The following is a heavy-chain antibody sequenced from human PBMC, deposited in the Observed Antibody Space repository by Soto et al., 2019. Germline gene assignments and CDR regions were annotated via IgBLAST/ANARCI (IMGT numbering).Heavy chain of an antibody. Sequence: PSETLSLTCTVSGGSISSSSYYWGWIRQPPGKGLEWIGSIYYSGSTYYNPSLKSRVTISVDTSKNQLSLKLSSVTAADTVVYYCARPLVDTATYWFDPWGQGTLVTVSS. CDR3: ARPLVDTATYWFDP. J-gene: IGHJ5*02. CDR1: GGSISSSSYY. D-gene: IGHD5-18*01. CDR2: IYYSGST. V-gene: IGHV4-39*01.